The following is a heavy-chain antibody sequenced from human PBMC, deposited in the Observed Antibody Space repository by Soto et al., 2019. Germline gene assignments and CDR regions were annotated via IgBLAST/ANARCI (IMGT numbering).Heavy chain of an antibody. CDR2: ISYDENNR. D-gene: IGHD3-22*01. V-gene: IGHV3-30-3*01. J-gene: IGHJ4*02. Sequence: GGSLRLSCASSGFTFRSYAMHLVRQAPGKGLEWVATISYDENNRYYTDSVKGRFTISRDNSKNTLYLQMNSLRAEDTAVYYCARDSRTYYYDSSGNLDYWGQGTLVTVSS. CDR3: ARDSRTYYYDSSGNLDY. CDR1: GFTFRSYA.